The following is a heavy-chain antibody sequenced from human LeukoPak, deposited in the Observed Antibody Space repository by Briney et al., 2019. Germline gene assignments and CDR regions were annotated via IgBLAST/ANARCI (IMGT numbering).Heavy chain of an antibody. CDR2: ISGSGGVT. J-gene: IGHJ5*02. D-gene: IGHD3-10*01. CDR1: GFPFGSYA. V-gene: IGHV3-23*01. CDR3: AKEWDGSGTRLGWFDP. Sequence: GGSLRLSCVASGFPFGSYAMSWVRPAPGKGLEWVSLISGSGGVTYYADSVKGRFTISRDNSKNTLYLQMNSLRAEDTATYYCAKEWDGSGTRLGWFDPWGQGTLVTVSS.